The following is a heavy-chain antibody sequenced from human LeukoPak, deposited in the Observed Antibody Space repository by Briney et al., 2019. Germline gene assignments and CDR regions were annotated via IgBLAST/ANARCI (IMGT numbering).Heavy chain of an antibody. CDR2: MNPNSGNT. CDR3: ATAYGSAFLNWFDP. D-gene: IGHD3-10*01. Sequence: GASVKVSYKASGYTFTSYDINWVRQATGQGLEWMGWMNPNSGNTGYAQEFQGRVTMTRNTSISTAYMELSSLRSEDTAVYYCATAYGSAFLNWFDPWGQGTLVTVSS. CDR1: GYTFTSYD. V-gene: IGHV1-8*01. J-gene: IGHJ5*02.